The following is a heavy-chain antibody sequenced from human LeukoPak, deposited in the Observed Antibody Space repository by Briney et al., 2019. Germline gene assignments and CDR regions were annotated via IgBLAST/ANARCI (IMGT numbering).Heavy chain of an antibody. CDR2: INSDGSST. CDR1: GFTFSSYW. J-gene: IGHJ5*02. Sequence: GGSLRLSCAASGFTFSSYWMHWVRQAPGKGRVWVSRINSDGSSTSYADSVKGRFTISRDNAKNTLYLQMNSLRAEDTAVYYCARVLIATNWFDPWGQGTLVTVSS. D-gene: IGHD5-24*01. V-gene: IGHV3-74*01. CDR3: ARVLIATNWFDP.